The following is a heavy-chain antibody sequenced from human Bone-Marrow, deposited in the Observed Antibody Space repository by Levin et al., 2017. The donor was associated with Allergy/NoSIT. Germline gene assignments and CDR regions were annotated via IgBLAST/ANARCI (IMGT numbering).Heavy chain of an antibody. J-gene: IGHJ5*02. D-gene: IGHD2-2*01. CDR2: IIPIFGTA. CDR1: GGTFSSYA. Sequence: ASVKVSCKASGGTFSSYAISWVRQAPGQGLEWMGGIIPIFGTANYAQKFQGRVTITADESTSTAYMELSSLRSEDTAVYYCARDAGYCISTSCYVWFDPWGQGTLVTVSS. V-gene: IGHV1-69*13. CDR3: ARDAGYCISTSCYVWFDP.